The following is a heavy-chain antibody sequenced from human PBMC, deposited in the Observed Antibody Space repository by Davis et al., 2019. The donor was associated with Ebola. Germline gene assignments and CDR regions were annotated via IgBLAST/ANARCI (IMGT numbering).Heavy chain of an antibody. V-gene: IGHV1-3*01. CDR2: INAGNGNT. Sequence: AASVKVSCKASGYTFTSYAMHWVRQAPGQRLEWMGWINAGNGNTKYSQKFQGSVTITRDTSASTAYMELSSLRSEDTAVYYCARWWELKGGLDYWGQGTLVTVSS. D-gene: IGHD1-26*01. J-gene: IGHJ4*02. CDR1: GYTFTSYA. CDR3: ARWWELKGGLDY.